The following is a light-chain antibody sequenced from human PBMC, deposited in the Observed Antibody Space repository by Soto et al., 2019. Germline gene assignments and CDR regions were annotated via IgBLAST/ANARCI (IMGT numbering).Light chain of an antibody. Sequence: VLTQSAATLSLSPGERATLSCRASQSVSSYLAWYQQKPGQAPRLLIYDASNRATGIPARFSGSGSGTDFTLTISSLEPEDFAVYYCQQRSNWPLTFGGGTKVDNK. CDR1: QSVSSY. V-gene: IGKV3-11*01. CDR3: QQRSNWPLT. CDR2: DAS. J-gene: IGKJ4*01.